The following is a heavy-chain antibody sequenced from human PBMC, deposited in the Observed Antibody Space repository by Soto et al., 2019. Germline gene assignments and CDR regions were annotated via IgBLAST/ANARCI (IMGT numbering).Heavy chain of an antibody. D-gene: IGHD6-19*01. CDR1: GGSISSSSYY. CDR3: ARHLGLFTGRYSIGWYPLGDYYYGMDV. Sequence: PSETLSLTCTVSGGSISSSSYYWGWIRQPPGKGLEWIGSIYYSGSTYYNPSLKSRVTISVDTSKNQFSLKLSSVTAADTAVYYCARHLGLFTGRYSIGWYPLGDYYYGMDVWGQGTTVTVSS. CDR2: IYYSGST. V-gene: IGHV4-39*01. J-gene: IGHJ6*02.